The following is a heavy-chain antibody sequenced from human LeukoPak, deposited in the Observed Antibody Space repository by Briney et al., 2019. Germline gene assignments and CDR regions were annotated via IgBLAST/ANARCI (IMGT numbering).Heavy chain of an antibody. CDR3: ARGDCSSTSCYSPNWFDP. CDR1: GGSISSYY. V-gene: IGHV4-59*01. Sequence: SETLSLTCTVSGGSISSYYWSWIRQPPGKGLEWIGYIYYSGSTNYNPSLKSRVTISVDTSKNQFSLKLSSVTAADTVVYYCARGDCSSTSCYSPNWFDPWGQGTLVTVSS. D-gene: IGHD2-2*01. CDR2: IYYSGST. J-gene: IGHJ5*02.